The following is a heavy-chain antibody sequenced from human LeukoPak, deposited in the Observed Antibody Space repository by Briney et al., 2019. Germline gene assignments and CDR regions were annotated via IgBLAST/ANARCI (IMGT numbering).Heavy chain of an antibody. Sequence: SETLSLTCTVSGGSISSYYWSWIRQPPGKGLEWIGYVHYTGTTDYNPSLTSRVTMSVDTSKNQFSLLLTSVTAADTAVFYCASLRVPGYFDYWGPGNLVTVSS. CDR3: ASLRVPGYFDY. D-gene: IGHD3-16*01. J-gene: IGHJ4*03. CDR1: GGSISSYY. CDR2: VHYTGTT. V-gene: IGHV4-59*01.